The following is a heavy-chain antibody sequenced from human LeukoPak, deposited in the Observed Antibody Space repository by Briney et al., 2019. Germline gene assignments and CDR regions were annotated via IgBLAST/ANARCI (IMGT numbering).Heavy chain of an antibody. V-gene: IGHV4-59*01. Sequence: PSETLSLTCTVSGGSISSYYWSWIRQPPGKGLEWIGYIYYSGSTNYNPSLKSRVTISVDTSKNQFSLKLSSVTAADTAVYYCARDGGPYYYDSSGYYYWAYWGQGTLVTVSS. D-gene: IGHD3-22*01. CDR2: IYYSGST. CDR1: GGSISSYY. J-gene: IGHJ4*02. CDR3: ARDGGPYYYDSSGYYYWAY.